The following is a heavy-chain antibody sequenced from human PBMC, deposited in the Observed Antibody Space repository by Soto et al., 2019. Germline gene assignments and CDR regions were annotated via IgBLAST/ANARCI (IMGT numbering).Heavy chain of an antibody. CDR2: IYYAGNA. CDR1: GDSITKSVYY. J-gene: IGHJ4*02. CDR3: ARVPYYGSGGDGPYYFDY. Sequence: LQLQESGPGLVKPSDTLSLTCTVSGDSITKSVYYWAWVRQTPGKGLEWIASIYYAGNAYYNPSLQSRVTISVDASKNRFSLELQSVTAADSAVYYCARVPYYGSGGDGPYYFDYWGQGTLVTVSS. D-gene: IGHD2-15*01. V-gene: IGHV4-39*01.